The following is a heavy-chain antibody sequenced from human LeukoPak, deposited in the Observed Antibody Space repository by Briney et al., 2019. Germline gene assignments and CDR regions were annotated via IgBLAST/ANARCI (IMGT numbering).Heavy chain of an antibody. V-gene: IGHV3-53*01. D-gene: IGHD1-26*01. CDR1: GFTVSNNR. CDR2: IYSDGNT. J-gene: IGHJ1*01. CDR3: VREREGSNSEH. Sequence: PGGSLRLSCAASGFTVSNNRLSRVRQAPGMGLEWVSTIYSDGNTYYPDSVKGRFTISRDGSKNTLYLQLNSLGTEDTAIYYCVREREGSNSEHWGQGTLVTVSS.